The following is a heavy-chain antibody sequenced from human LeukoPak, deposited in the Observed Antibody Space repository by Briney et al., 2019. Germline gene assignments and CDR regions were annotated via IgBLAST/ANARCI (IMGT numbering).Heavy chain of an antibody. D-gene: IGHD6-19*01. V-gene: IGHV1-69*06. J-gene: IGHJ4*02. Sequence: GASVKVSCKASGYTFTSYGISWVRQAPGQGLEWMGGIIPIFGTANYAQKFQGRVTITADKSTSTAYMELSSLRSGDTAVYYCARLGTIAVAGVIDYWGQGTLVTVSS. CDR3: ARLGTIAVAGVIDY. CDR2: IIPIFGTA. CDR1: GYTFTSYG.